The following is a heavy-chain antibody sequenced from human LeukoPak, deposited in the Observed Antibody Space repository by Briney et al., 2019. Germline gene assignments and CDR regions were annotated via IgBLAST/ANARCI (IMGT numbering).Heavy chain of an antibody. J-gene: IGHJ6*03. V-gene: IGHV3-66*01. CDR2: IYSGGST. Sequence: GGSLRLSCAASGFTVSSNYMSWVRQAPGKGLEWVSVIYSGGSTYYADSVKGRFTISRDNSKNTLYLQMNSLRAEDTAVYYCAIGYYGSGSGSPTYYYYYMDVWGKGTTVTISS. CDR1: GFTVSSNY. D-gene: IGHD3-10*01. CDR3: AIGYYGSGSGSPTYYYYYMDV.